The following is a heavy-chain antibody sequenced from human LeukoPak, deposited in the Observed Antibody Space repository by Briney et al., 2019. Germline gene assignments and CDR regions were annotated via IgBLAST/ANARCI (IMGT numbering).Heavy chain of an antibody. J-gene: IGHJ5*02. Sequence: SQTLSLTCTVAGGSISSGGYYWSWIRQHPGKGLEWIGYIYYSGSTYYNPSLKSPVTISVDTSKNQFSLKLSSVTAADTAVYYCASHYYDSSGYYRVPWGQGTLVTVSS. CDR3: ASHYYDSSGYYRVP. CDR1: GGSISSGGYY. CDR2: IYYSGST. V-gene: IGHV4-31*01. D-gene: IGHD3-22*01.